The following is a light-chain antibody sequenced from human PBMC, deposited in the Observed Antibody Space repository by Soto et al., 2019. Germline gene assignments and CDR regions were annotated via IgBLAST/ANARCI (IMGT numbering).Light chain of an antibody. V-gene: IGLV2-14*03. CDR1: ISDVGSYNY. CDR3: GSYTTSSNYV. J-gene: IGLJ1*01. Sequence: QSALTQPASVSGSPGQSITISCTGTISDVGSYNYVPWYQQYPGKAPKLMIYDVSTRPSGVSDRFSGSKSGNTASLTISGLRAEDEADYYCGSYTTSSNYVFGTGTKLTVL. CDR2: DVS.